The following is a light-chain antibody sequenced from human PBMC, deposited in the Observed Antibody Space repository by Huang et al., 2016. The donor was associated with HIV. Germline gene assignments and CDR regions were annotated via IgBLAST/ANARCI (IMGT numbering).Light chain of an antibody. CDR2: DAS. CDR3: QQRSNRPPLT. J-gene: IGKJ4*01. V-gene: IGKV3-11*01. Sequence: EIILTQSPATLSLSPGERATLSCRASQGVSSYLAWYQKKPGQAPRLLSYDASNRATGIPARFSVSGSGTDFTLTISSLEPEDFAVYYCQQRSNRPPLTFGGGTKVEIK. CDR1: QGVSSY.